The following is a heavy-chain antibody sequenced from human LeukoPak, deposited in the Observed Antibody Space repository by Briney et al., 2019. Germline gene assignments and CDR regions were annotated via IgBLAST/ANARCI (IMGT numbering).Heavy chain of an antibody. J-gene: IGHJ4*02. CDR1: GFTFSSYA. V-gene: IGHV3-23*01. Sequence: GGSLRLSCGASGFTFSSYAMSWVRQAPGKGLEWVSAISGSGGSTYYADSVKGRFTISRDNSKNTLYLQMNSLRAEDTAVYYCAANYLGYCSSTSCSLDYWGQGTLVTVSS. CDR3: AANYLGYCSSTSCSLDY. D-gene: IGHD2-2*01. CDR2: ISGSGGST.